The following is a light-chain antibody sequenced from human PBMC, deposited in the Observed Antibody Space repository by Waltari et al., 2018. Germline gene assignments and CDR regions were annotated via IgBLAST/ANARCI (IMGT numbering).Light chain of an antibody. CDR2: DAS. V-gene: IGKV1-33*01. CDR1: QDIRKN. CDR3: QQDANLPLA. J-gene: IGKJ4*01. Sequence: DIQMTQSQSSLSASVGDRVTITCQASQDIRKNLNRFQQKPGKAPQVLIFDASNSQAAVPSRFSGSGSGTDFAFTISSLQPEDIGTYYCQQDANLPLAFGGGTRVEIK.